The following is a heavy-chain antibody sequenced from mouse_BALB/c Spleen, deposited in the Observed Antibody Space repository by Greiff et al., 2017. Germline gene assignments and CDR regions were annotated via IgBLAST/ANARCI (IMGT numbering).Heavy chain of an antibody. J-gene: IGHJ2*01. CDR1: GFTFSSYA. Sequence: EVNLVESGGGLVKPGGSLKLSCAASGFTFSSYAMSWVRQTPEKRLEWVASISSGGSTYYPDSVKGRFTISIDNARNILYLQMSSLRSEDTAMYYCAREGYYGSSYDWGQGTTLTVSS. CDR3: AREGYYGSSYD. CDR2: ISSGGST. D-gene: IGHD1-1*01. V-gene: IGHV5-6-5*01.